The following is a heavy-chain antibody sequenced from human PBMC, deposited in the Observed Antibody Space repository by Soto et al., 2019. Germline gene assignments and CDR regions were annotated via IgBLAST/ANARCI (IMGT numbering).Heavy chain of an antibody. J-gene: IGHJ6*02. D-gene: IGHD2-15*01. Sequence: ASVKVSCKASGGTFSSYAISWVRQAPGQGLEWMGGIIPIFGTANYAQKFQGRVTITADESTSTAYMELSSLRSEDTAVYYCARGAGGSRGYYYYGMDVWGQGTTVTVSS. V-gene: IGHV1-69*13. CDR3: ARGAGGSRGYYYYGMDV. CDR2: IIPIFGTA. CDR1: GGTFSSYA.